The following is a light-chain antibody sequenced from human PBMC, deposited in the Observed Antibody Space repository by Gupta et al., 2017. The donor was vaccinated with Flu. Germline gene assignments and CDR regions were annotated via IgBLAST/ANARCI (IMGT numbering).Light chain of an antibody. CDR3: HQECSSPWT. V-gene: IGKV3-20*01. CDR2: GAS. J-gene: IGKJ1*01. Sequence: EIALTQSPGTLSLSPGERATLSCRASQSVSSSYLAWYQQKPGQAPRLLIYGASSRATGIPDRFSGSGSGTDFTLTIIRREPEDFAVYYCHQECSSPWTFGQGTKVEIK. CDR1: QSVSSSY.